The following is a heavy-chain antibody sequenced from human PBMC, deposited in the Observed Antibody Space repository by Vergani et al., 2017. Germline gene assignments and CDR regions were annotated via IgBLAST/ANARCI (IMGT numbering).Heavy chain of an antibody. V-gene: IGHV4-39*01. CDR1: GASISSSSYY. J-gene: IGHJ4*02. CDR2: IYYSGST. CDR3: ARGAVSSSWYGDFDY. Sequence: QLQLQESGPGLVKPSETLSLACSVSGASISSSSYYWGWIRQPPGKGLEWIGSIYYSGSTYYNPALKSRVTISADTSKNQFSLKLSSVTAADTAVYYCARGAVSSSWYGDFDYWGQGTLVTVSS. D-gene: IGHD6-13*01.